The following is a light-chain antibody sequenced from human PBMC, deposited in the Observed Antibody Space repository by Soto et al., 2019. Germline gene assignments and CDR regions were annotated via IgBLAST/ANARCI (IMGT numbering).Light chain of an antibody. CDR2: DVS. V-gene: IGLV2-14*01. CDR1: SIDVGGYNY. Sequence: QSALTQPASVSGSPGQSITISCTGTSIDVGGYNYVSWYQQPPGKAPKLMIYDVSNRPSGVSNRFSGSKSGTTASLTISGLQAEDEADYSCSSYTSSSTPVFGGGTKLNV. J-gene: IGLJ2*01. CDR3: SSYTSSSTPV.